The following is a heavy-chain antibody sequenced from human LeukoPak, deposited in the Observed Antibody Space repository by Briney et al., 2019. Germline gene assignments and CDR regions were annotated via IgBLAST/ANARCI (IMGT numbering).Heavy chain of an antibody. D-gene: IGHD3-10*01. CDR3: ARGRLDAGSFDY. V-gene: IGHV3-21*01. J-gene: IGHJ4*02. Sequence: PGGSLRLSCAASGFTFSSYSMNWVRQAPGKGLEWVSSISSSSSYIYYADSVKGRFTISRDNAKNSLYLQMNSLRAEDTAVYYCARGRLDAGSFDYWGQGTLVTVSS. CDR1: GFTFSSYS. CDR2: ISSSSSYI.